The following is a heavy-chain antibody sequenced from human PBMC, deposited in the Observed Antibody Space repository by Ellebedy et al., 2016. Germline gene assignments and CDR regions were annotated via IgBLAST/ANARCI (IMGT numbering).Heavy chain of an antibody. V-gene: IGHV1-2*02. CDR1: GCTFSDYY. D-gene: IGHD6-6*01. J-gene: IGHJ5*02. Sequence: ASVKVSCKASGCTFSDYYIHWVRQAPGQGLEWMGWLNPNSGGTKYAQKFQGRVTMTRGTSISTAYMELDRLRSDDTAVYYCARGGPSSFLGWFDPWGQGTLVNVSS. CDR2: LNPNSGGT. CDR3: ARGGPSSFLGWFDP.